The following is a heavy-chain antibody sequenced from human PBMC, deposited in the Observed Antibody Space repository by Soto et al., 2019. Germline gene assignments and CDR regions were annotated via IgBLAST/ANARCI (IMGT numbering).Heavy chain of an antibody. D-gene: IGHD3-16*01. Sequence: GGSLRLSCAASGFTFSSYNMNWVRQAPGKGLEWVSYISSTTITKYYADSVKGRFTISRDNAKNSLYLHMDSLRDEDTAIYYCARTSLIPAAGGVLDYWGRGTLVTVSS. CDR2: ISSTTITK. CDR1: GFTFSSYN. V-gene: IGHV3-48*02. CDR3: ARTSLIPAAGGVLDY. J-gene: IGHJ4*02.